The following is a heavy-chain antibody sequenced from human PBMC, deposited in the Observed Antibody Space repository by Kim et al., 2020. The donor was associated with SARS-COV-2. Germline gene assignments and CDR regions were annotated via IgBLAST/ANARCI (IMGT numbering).Heavy chain of an antibody. J-gene: IGHJ3*02. Sequence: SETLSLTCTVSSISSRSSTYYWGWARQPPGKGLEWLGCIHYSGNTFQNPSLKRRVAISLDTSKKQVSLKVSSATAADTAVYYCAARATDCGRTNCYDDGFDIWGQGTMVTV. D-gene: IGHD2-2*01. CDR1: SISSRSSTYY. V-gene: IGHV4-39*01. CDR2: IHYSGNT. CDR3: AARATDCGRTNCYDDGFDI.